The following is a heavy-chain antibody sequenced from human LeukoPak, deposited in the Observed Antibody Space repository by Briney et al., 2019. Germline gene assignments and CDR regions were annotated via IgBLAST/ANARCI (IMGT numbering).Heavy chain of an antibody. Sequence: AGGSLRLSCAASGFTLTSYWMNWVRQAPGKGLEWVANINIKQDGSEKYYVDSVKGRFTISRDNGKNSLYLQMNSLRAEDTAVYYCARARLTDYVWGRRTFDIWGQGTLVTVSS. CDR2: INIKQDGSEK. CDR1: GFTLTSYW. CDR3: ARARLTDYVWGRRTFDI. D-gene: IGHD3-16*01. V-gene: IGHV3-7*01. J-gene: IGHJ4*02.